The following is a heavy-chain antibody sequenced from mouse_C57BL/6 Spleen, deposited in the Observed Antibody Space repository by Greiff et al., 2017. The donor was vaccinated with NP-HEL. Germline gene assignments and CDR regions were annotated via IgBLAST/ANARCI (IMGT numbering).Heavy chain of an antibody. J-gene: IGHJ3*01. CDR1: GFPITSGYY. CDR2: ITHSGET. CDR3: AGDKIPSIYYGNWIAY. Sequence: QVQLKESGPGLVKPSQSLFLTCSITGFPITSGYYWIWIRQSPGKPLEWMGYITHSGETFYNPSLQSPISITRETSKNQFFLQLNSVTTEDTAMYYCAGDKIPSIYYGNWIAYWGQGTLVTVSA. V-gene: IGHV12-3*01. D-gene: IGHD2-1*01.